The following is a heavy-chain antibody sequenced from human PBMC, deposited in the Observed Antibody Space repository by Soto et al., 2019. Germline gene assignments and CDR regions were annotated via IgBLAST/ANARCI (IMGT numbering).Heavy chain of an antibody. CDR3: ARILLRSGRVAKRWYYYYGMDV. CDR1: GFTFSSYA. J-gene: IGHJ6*02. CDR2: ISGSGVST. D-gene: IGHD5-12*01. Sequence: PGGSLRLSCAASGFTFSSYAMSWVRQAPGKGLEWVSGISGSGVSTHYADSVKGRFTISRDNSKNTLYLQMNSLRAEDTAVYYCARILLRSGRVAKRWYYYYGMDVWGQGTTVTVSS. V-gene: IGHV3-23*01.